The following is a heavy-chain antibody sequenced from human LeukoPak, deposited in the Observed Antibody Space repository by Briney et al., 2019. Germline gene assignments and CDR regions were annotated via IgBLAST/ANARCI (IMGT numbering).Heavy chain of an antibody. J-gene: IGHJ3*01. V-gene: IGHV5-10-1*01. D-gene: IGHD5-12*01. CDR1: GYSFTSYW. CDR2: IDPSDSYT. Sequence: GESLKISCEGSGYSFTSYWISWVRQMPGKGLEWMGRIDPSDSYTNYSPSFQGHVTISADKSISTAYLQWSSLKASDTAVYYCARVAGGYDAFDLWGQGTMVTVSS. CDR3: ARVAGGYDAFDL.